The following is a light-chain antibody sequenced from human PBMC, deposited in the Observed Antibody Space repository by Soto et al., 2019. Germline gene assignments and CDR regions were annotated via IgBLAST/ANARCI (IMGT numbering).Light chain of an antibody. CDR3: T. J-gene: IGKJ2*01. Sequence: DIVMTQSPLSLPVTPGEPASISCRSSQSLLHSNGYNYLDWYLQKPGQSPQLLSYLGSNRASGVPDRFSVSGSGTDFTLKISRVEAEDVGVYYWTFGQGTKLEIK. CDR2: LGS. V-gene: IGKV2-28*01. CDR1: QSLLHSNGYNY.